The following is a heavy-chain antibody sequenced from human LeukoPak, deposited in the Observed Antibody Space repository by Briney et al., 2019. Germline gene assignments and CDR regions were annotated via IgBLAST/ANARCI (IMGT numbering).Heavy chain of an antibody. CDR2: IYYSGST. D-gene: IGHD3-22*01. J-gene: IGHJ6*02. CDR1: GGSISSYY. Sequence: PSETLSLTCTVSGGSISSYYWSWIRQPPGKGLEWIGYIYYSGSTNYNPSLKSRVTISVDTSKNQFSLKLSSVTAADTAVYYCARHHYYDSSGYYKVYYYGMDVWGQGTTVTVSS. CDR3: ARHHYYDSSGYYKVYYYGMDV. V-gene: IGHV4-59*08.